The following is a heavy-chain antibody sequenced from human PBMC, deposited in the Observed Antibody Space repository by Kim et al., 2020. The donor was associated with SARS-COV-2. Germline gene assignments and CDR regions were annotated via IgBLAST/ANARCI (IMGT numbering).Heavy chain of an antibody. CDR3: ARQRYCSGGSCYLKGYFDY. Sequence: GRVTISRDNSKKTLYLQMNSLRAEDTAVYYCARQRYCSGGSCYLKGYFDYWGQGTLVTVSS. V-gene: IGHV3-30*01. D-gene: IGHD2-15*01. J-gene: IGHJ4*02.